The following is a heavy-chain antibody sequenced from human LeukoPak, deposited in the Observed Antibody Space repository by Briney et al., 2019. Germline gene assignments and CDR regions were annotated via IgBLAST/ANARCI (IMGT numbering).Heavy chain of an antibody. J-gene: IGHJ5*02. CDR1: GGTFSSYA. Sequence: ASVKVSCKASGGTFSSYAISWVRQAPGQGLEWMGGIIPIFGTANYAQKFQGRVTITADESTSTAYMELSSLRSEDTAVYYCARSKVPGYCSSTSCYTQNWFDPWGQGTLVTVSS. CDR3: ARSKVPGYCSSTSCYTQNWFDP. D-gene: IGHD2-2*02. CDR2: IIPIFGTA. V-gene: IGHV1-69*13.